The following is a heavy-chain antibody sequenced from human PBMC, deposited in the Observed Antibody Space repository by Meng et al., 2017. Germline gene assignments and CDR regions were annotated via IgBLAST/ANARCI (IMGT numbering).Heavy chain of an antibody. CDR3: ARGKDYDILTGRKLYGMDV. CDR2: ISSSGSTI. J-gene: IGHJ6*02. CDR1: GFTFSSYE. D-gene: IGHD3-9*01. Sequence: GESLKISCAASGFTFSSYEMNWVRQAPGKGLEWVSYISSSGSTIYYADSVKGRFTISRDNAKNSLYLQMTSLRAEDTAVYYCARGKDYDILTGRKLYGMDVWGQGTTVTVSS. V-gene: IGHV3-48*03.